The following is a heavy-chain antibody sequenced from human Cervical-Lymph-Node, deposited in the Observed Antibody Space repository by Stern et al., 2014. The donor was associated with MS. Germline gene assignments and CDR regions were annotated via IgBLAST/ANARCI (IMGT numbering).Heavy chain of an antibody. CDR2: VNPYNGNT. CDR3: ARGIQNYYYYFYALDV. J-gene: IGHJ6*02. Sequence: VQLVESGAEVRKPGASMKVSCQASGYSFTSNGIGWVRQAPGQGLEWMGWVNPYNGNTNYAQKVQDRVTMTTDTSTSTAYMEVRSLRSDDTAVYYCARGIQNYYYYFYALDVWGQGTTVTVSS. V-gene: IGHV1-18*01. D-gene: IGHD1-7*01. CDR1: GYSFTSNG.